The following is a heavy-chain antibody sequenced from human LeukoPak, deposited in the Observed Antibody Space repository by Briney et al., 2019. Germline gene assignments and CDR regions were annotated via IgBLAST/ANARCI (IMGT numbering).Heavy chain of an antibody. J-gene: IGHJ4*02. Sequence: QTGGSLRLSCAASGFTFDDYAMHWVRQAPGKGLEWVSGISWNSGSIGYADSVKGRFTISRDNAKNSLYLQMNSLRAEDTAVYYCARAGGATDYWGQGTLVTVSS. CDR3: ARAGGATDY. CDR2: ISWNSGSI. D-gene: IGHD4-23*01. CDR1: GFTFDDYA. V-gene: IGHV3-9*01.